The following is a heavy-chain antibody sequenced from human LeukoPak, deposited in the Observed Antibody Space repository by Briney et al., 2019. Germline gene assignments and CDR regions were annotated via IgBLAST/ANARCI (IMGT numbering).Heavy chain of an antibody. D-gene: IGHD3-3*02. Sequence: GASVKVSCKASGYTFTSYAMHWVRQAPGQRLECMGWINTGNGNTKYSQKFQGRVTITRDTSASTAYMDLSSLRSEDTAVYYCARDSSDIRSIIAHWGQGTLVTVSS. CDR2: INTGNGNT. V-gene: IGHV1-3*04. J-gene: IGHJ1*01. CDR1: GYTFTSYA. CDR3: ARDSSDIRSIIAH.